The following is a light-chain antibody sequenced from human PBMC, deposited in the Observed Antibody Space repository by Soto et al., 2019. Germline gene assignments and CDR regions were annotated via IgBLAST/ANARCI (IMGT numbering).Light chain of an antibody. J-gene: IGKJ1*01. CDR1: QSISSY. V-gene: IGKV1-39*01. Sequence: DIQMTQSPSSLSASVGDRVTITCRASQSISSYLNWYQQKPGKSPKLLIYAASSLQSGRPSRFSGSESGTDFTLNINSLQPEDFAIYYCQQSYGTPLTFGQGTKVEIK. CDR2: AAS. CDR3: QQSYGTPLT.